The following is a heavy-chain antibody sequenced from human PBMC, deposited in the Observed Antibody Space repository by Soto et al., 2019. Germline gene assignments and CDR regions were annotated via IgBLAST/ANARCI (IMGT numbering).Heavy chain of an antibody. CDR2: INAGNGNT. J-gene: IGHJ4*02. CDR1: GYTFTSYA. CDR3: ARRLNGYLHDIDY. V-gene: IGHV1-3*01. D-gene: IGHD5-18*01. Sequence: QVQLVQSGAEVKKPGASVKVSCKASGYTFTSYAMHWVRQAPGQRLEWMGWINAGNGNTKYSQKFQGRVTITRDTTASTVYMELSSLRSEDTAVYYCARRLNGYLHDIDYWGQGTLVTVSS.